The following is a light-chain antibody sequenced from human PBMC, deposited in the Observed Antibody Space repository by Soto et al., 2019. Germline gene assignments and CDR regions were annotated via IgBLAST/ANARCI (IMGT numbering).Light chain of an antibody. CDR3: QQYGSSPT. CDR1: QSVTGRY. CDR2: GAS. J-gene: IGKJ5*01. Sequence: EIVLTQSPGTLSLSPGERATLSCRASQSVTGRYLAWYQQKPGQAPRLLIYGASSRATGIPDRISGSGSGTDFTLTISRLEPEDLAVYYCQQYGSSPTFGQGTRLEIK. V-gene: IGKV3-20*01.